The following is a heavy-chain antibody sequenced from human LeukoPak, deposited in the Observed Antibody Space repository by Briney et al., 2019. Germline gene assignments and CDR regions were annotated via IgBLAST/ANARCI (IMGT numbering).Heavy chain of an antibody. J-gene: IGHJ4*02. V-gene: IGHV1-2*06. CDR1: GYTFTGYY. Sequence: ASVKVSCKASGYTFTGYYMQWVRQAPGQGLEWMGRINPNSGGTNYAQKFQGRVTMTRDTSISTAYMELSRLRSDDTAVYYCRYAEYCSGGSCYSFDYWGQGTLVTVSS. CDR3: RYAEYCSGGSCYSFDY. CDR2: INPNSGGT. D-gene: IGHD2-15*01.